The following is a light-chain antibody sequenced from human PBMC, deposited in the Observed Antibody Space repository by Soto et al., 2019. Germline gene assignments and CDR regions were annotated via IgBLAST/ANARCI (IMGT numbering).Light chain of an antibody. CDR2: GAS. J-gene: IGKJ4*01. Sequence: EIVLTQSPGTLSLSPGERATLSCRASQSVSSSYLAWYQQKPGQAPRLLIYGASIRATGIPDRFSGSGSGTAFILTISRREHEDFAVYYCQQYGSSPLTFGGGTKVEIK. CDR3: QQYGSSPLT. CDR1: QSVSSSY. V-gene: IGKV3-20*01.